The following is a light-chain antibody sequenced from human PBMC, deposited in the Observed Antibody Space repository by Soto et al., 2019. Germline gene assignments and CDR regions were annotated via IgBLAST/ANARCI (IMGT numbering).Light chain of an antibody. Sequence: HCVLTQPPSVSGAPGQRVTISCTGSSSNIGAGYDVHWYQQLPGTAPKLLIYGNSNRPSGVPDRFSGSKSGTSASLAITGLQAEDEADYYCQSYDSSLSVVVFGGGTQLTVL. V-gene: IGLV1-40*01. CDR1: SSNIGAGYD. CDR2: GNS. J-gene: IGLJ2*01. CDR3: QSYDSSLSVVV.